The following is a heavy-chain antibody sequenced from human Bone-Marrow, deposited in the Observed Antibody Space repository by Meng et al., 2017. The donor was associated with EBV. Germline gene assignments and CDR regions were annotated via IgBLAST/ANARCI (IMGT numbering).Heavy chain of an antibody. CDR3: ARAGGSFTVDP. V-gene: IGHV4-30-4*08. J-gene: IGHJ5*02. CDR2: IFFRGET. CDR1: GDSINSGGYY. D-gene: IGHD1-26*01. Sequence: QLQGSGPGLVKPSQTLSLTCAATGDSINSGGYYWSWIRQAPGKGLEWIGYIFFRGETYYTSSFRSRTTISLDTSKNQFSLKLTSVTAADTAVYYCARAGGSFTVDPWGQGALVTVSS.